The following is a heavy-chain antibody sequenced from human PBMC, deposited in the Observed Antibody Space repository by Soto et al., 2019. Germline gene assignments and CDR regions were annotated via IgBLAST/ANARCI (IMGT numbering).Heavy chain of an antibody. Sequence: PWGSLRLSCAASGLTLISYAISLFRQSPCKWLEWVSSISGSGAATYYADSVKGRFTISRDNSKNTLYLQMNSLRAEDTAVYYCAKAPSVSMMVVGPSFDHWGQGTQVTVSS. J-gene: IGHJ4*02. CDR2: ISGSGAAT. D-gene: IGHD3-22*01. CDR3: AKAPSVSMMVVGPSFDH. V-gene: IGHV3-23*01. CDR1: GLTLISYA.